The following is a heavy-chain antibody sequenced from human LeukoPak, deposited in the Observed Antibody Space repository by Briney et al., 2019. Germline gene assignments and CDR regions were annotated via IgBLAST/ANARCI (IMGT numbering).Heavy chain of an antibody. Sequence: SETLSLTCTVFGGSISSYYWSWIRQPPGKGLEWIGYIYYSGSTNYNPSLKSRVTISVDTSKNQFSLKLSSVTAADTAVYYCARAKQGDCSSTSCYFGCYYYYMDVWGKGTTVTVSS. CDR2: IYYSGST. V-gene: IGHV4-59*01. D-gene: IGHD2-2*01. CDR3: ARAKQGDCSSTSCYFGCYYYYMDV. J-gene: IGHJ6*03. CDR1: GGSISSYY.